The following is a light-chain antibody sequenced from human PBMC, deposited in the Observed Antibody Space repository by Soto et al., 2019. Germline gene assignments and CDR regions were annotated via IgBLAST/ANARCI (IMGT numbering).Light chain of an antibody. CDR3: HQYNSYSRYP. J-gene: IGKJ2*01. CDR2: KPV. Sequence: DIQMTQSPSTLSASVGDRVTITCRASQSISSWLAWYQQKPGKAPKLLIYKPVSLESGVPSRFSGSGSGTEFTLTISSLQPDDFATYYCHQYNSYSRYPFGQGTKLDIK. CDR1: QSISSW. V-gene: IGKV1-5*03.